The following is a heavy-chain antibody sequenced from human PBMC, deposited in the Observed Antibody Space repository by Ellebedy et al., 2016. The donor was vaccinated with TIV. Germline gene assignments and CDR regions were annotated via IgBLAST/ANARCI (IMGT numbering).Heavy chain of an antibody. J-gene: IGHJ4*02. V-gene: IGHV3-21*01. CDR1: GFTFSSYS. CDR3: ATQGVRWRGLFDY. CDR2: ISSSSSYT. Sequence: GESLKISXAASGFTFSSYSMNWVRQAPGKGLEWVSSISSSSSYTNYADSVKGRFTISRDNAKNSLYLQMNSLRAEDTAVYYCATQGVRWRGLFDYWGQGTLVTVSS. D-gene: IGHD5-24*01.